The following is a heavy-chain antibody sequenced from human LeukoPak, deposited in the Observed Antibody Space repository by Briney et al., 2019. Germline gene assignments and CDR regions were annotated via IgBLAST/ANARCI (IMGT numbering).Heavy chain of an antibody. Sequence: SETLSVTCNVSGCSISSYYLRWMRQPPGQGLEWIGYIYYSGSTNYNPSLKSRVTISADTSKNPFSLKLSSVTAADPAVNYCARHCTAWVAMIDYWGQGALFTASS. D-gene: IGHD5-12*01. V-gene: IGHV4-59*08. J-gene: IGHJ4*02. CDR3: ARHCTAWVAMIDY. CDR1: GCSISSYY. CDR2: IYYSGST.